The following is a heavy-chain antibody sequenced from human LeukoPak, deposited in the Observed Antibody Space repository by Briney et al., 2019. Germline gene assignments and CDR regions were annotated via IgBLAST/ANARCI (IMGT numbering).Heavy chain of an antibody. CDR2: IGYEGVHK. V-gene: IGHV3-30*02. Sequence: PGGSLRLSCAASGFTFNNFGMHWVRQAPGKGLEWVSFIGYEGVHKYYADSVKGRFTISKDNSKATLYLQMNSLRPEDTADYYCAKDLHGGYSSDYWGQGTLVTVFS. CDR3: AKDLHGGYSSDY. D-gene: IGHD4-23*01. J-gene: IGHJ4*02. CDR1: GFTFNNFG.